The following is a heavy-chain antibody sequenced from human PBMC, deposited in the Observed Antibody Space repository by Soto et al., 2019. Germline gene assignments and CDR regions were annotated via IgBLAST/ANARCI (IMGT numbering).Heavy chain of an antibody. V-gene: IGHV4-31*02. CDR2: IFTTGTT. D-gene: IGHD1-26*01. Sequence: QVQLQESGPGLVKPSQALSLTCSVSGASTASHYHSTCIRQRPGKGLEWMGYIFTTGTTFYNPSLTRRLSISIDTSGNHLSLALRSVTAADTAVYYCAVALGPTTGLDYWGQGTLVTVSS. J-gene: IGHJ4*02. CDR1: GASTASHYH. CDR3: AVALGPTTGLDY.